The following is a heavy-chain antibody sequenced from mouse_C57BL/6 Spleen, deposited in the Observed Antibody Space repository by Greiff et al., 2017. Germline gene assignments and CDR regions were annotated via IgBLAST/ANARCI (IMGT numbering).Heavy chain of an antibody. Sequence: VQLQESGAELVRPGSSVKLSCTASGYTFTSYWMHWVKQRPIQGLEWIGNIDPSDSETHYNPKFKDKATLTVDKSSSTAYMQLSGLTTEDSAVYYCARSYYDGYYFDYWGQGTTLTVSS. D-gene: IGHD2-3*01. CDR1: GYTFTSYW. CDR2: IDPSDSET. V-gene: IGHV1-52*01. CDR3: ARSYYDGYYFDY. J-gene: IGHJ2*01.